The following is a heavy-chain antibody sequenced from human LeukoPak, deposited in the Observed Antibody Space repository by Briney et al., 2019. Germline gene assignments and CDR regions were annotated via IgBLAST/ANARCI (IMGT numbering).Heavy chain of an antibody. D-gene: IGHD3-10*01. CDR1: GGSISSGGYP. CDR2: IYHSGST. V-gene: IGHV4-30-2*01. CDR3: ARVHDGTHDY. Sequence: SQTLSLTCAVSGGSISSGGYPRSWIRQPPGKGLEWIGYIYHSGSTYYNPSLKSRVTISVDRSKNQFSLKLSSVTAADTAVYYCARVHDGTHDYWGQGTLVTVSS. J-gene: IGHJ4*02.